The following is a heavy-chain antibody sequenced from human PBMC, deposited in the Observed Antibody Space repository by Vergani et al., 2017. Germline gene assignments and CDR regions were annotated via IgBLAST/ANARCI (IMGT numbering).Heavy chain of an antibody. D-gene: IGHD4-11*01. CDR2: INHSGST. J-gene: IGHJ6*02. Sequence: QVQLQQWGAGLLKPSETLSLTCAVYGGSFSGYYWSWIRQPPGKGLEWIGEINHSGSTNYNPSLKSRVTISVDTSKNQFSLKLSSVTAADTAVYYCARDLYRAYYYGMDVWGQGTTVTVSS. V-gene: IGHV4-34*01. CDR3: ARDLYRAYYYGMDV. CDR1: GGSFSGYY.